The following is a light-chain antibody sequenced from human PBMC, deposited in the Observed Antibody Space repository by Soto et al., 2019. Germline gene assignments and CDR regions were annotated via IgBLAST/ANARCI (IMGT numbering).Light chain of an antibody. Sequence: QSALTQPASVSGSPGQSITISCTGTSSDVGDYKYVSWYQQHPGKAPKLIIYEVSNRPSGISNRFSGSKSGNTASLTISGLQAEDEADYYCSSYRRGSTLVVFGGGTKVTVL. CDR3: SSYRRGSTLVV. CDR1: SSDVGDYKY. J-gene: IGLJ2*01. CDR2: EVS. V-gene: IGLV2-14*01.